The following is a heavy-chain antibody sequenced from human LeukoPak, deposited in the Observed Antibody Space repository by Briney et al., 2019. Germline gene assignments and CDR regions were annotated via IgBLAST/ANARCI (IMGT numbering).Heavy chain of an antibody. CDR3: ARFRRITMVRGVMYDH. D-gene: IGHD3-10*01. J-gene: IGHJ4*02. CDR2: IYYSGST. CDR1: GGSISSSRYY. V-gene: IGHV4-39*01. Sequence: SETLSLTCTVSGGSISSSRYYWGWIRRPPGKGLEWIGSIYYSGSTYYNPSLKSRVTISVDTSKNQFSLKLSSVTAADTAVYYCARFRRITMVRGVMYDHWGQGTLVTVSS.